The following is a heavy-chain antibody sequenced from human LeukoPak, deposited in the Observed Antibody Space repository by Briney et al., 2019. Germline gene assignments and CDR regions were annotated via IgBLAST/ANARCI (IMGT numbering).Heavy chain of an antibody. Sequence: GGSLRLSCVAPGFTLSSNYMSWGRQAPGEGLEWVSVIYSGSSTYYADSVKGRFTISRDKTKNTLYLQMNSLRAEDTAVYYCARDTGGSYYFDYWGQGTLVTVSS. CDR1: GFTLSSNY. J-gene: IGHJ4*02. CDR2: IYSGSST. D-gene: IGHD1-26*01. V-gene: IGHV3-53*05. CDR3: ARDTGGSYYFDY.